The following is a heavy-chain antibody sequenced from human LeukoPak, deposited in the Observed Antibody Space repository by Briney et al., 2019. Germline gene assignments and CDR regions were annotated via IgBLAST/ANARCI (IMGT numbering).Heavy chain of an antibody. Sequence: GESLKISCKGSGYSFPSYWIGWVRQMPGKGLEWMGIIYPGESDTRYSPSFQGQVTISADKSISTAYLQWSSLKACDTAMYYCARHYYGSGSYLGYWGQGTLVTVSS. CDR2: IYPGESDT. V-gene: IGHV5-51*01. D-gene: IGHD3-10*01. CDR1: GYSFPSYW. J-gene: IGHJ4*02. CDR3: ARHYYGSGSYLGY.